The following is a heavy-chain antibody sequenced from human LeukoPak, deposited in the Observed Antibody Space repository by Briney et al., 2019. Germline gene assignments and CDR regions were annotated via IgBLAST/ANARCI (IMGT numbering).Heavy chain of an antibody. J-gene: IGHJ5*02. CDR1: GYSFSTYW. V-gene: IGHV5-51*01. CDR2: IYPSDSDT. CDR3: ARQPEGTWFDP. D-gene: IGHD1-1*01. Sequence: GESLKISCKGSGYSFSTYWIGWVRQMPGKGLEWMGIIYPSDSDTRYSPSFQGQVTISADKSISTAYLQWSSLKASDTAMYYCARQPEGTWFDPWGQGTLVTVSS.